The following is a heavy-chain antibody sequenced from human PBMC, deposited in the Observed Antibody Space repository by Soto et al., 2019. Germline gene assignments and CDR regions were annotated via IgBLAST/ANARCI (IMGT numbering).Heavy chain of an antibody. D-gene: IGHD2-15*01. Sequence: KASETLSLTCTVSGGSISSGDYYWSWIRQPPGKGLEWIGYMYYSGNTYHTYNNPSLKTRVSTSLDTSKNQFSLNLNSVTAADTAVHYCARGAAPFDYWGQGTLVTVSS. CDR2: MYYSGNTYHT. V-gene: IGHV4-30-4*01. CDR1: GGSISSGDYY. CDR3: ARGAAPFDY. J-gene: IGHJ4*02.